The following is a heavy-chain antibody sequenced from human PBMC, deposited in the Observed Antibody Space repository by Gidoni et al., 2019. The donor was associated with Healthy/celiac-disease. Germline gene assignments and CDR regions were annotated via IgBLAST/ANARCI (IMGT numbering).Heavy chain of an antibody. D-gene: IGHD2-8*02. CDR1: GGSISSSSYY. CDR2: IYYSGST. CDR3: ASRGLGYCTGGVCYPELGFDP. V-gene: IGHV4-39*01. Sequence: QLQLQESGPGLVKPSETLSLTCTVSGGSISSSSYYWGWIRQPPGKGLEWIGSIYYSGSTYYNPSLKSRVTISVDTSKNQFSLKLSSVTAADTAVYYCASRGLGYCTGGVCYPELGFDPWGQGTLVTVSS. J-gene: IGHJ5*02.